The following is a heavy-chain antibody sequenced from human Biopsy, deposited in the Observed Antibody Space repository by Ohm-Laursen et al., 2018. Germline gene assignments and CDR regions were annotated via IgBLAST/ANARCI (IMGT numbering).Heavy chain of an antibody. D-gene: IGHD2-15*01. CDR3: ARVPAYPSIDGYYGLDL. J-gene: IGHJ6*02. Sequence: SVKVSCKPSGYTFAGYYLHWVRQAPGHGLEWMGWINSNSGNANYAQSFQGRLTVTRDTSITTAYMELTSLTSDDTAIYYCARVPAYPSIDGYYGLDLWGQGTTVSVS. V-gene: IGHV1-2*02. CDR2: INSNSGNA. CDR1: GYTFAGYY.